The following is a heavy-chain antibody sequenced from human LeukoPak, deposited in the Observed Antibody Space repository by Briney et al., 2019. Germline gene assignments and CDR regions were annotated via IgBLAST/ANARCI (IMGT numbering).Heavy chain of an antibody. CDR2: ISGSGGST. CDR1: GFTFSSYG. Sequence: GGSLRLSCAASGFTFSSYGMSWVRQAPGKGLEWVSAISGSGGSTYYADSVKGRFTISRDNSKNTLYLQMNSLRAEDTAVYYCAKGSIYYYDSSGYLDYWGQGTLVTVSS. CDR3: AKGSIYYYDSSGYLDY. J-gene: IGHJ4*02. D-gene: IGHD3-22*01. V-gene: IGHV3-23*01.